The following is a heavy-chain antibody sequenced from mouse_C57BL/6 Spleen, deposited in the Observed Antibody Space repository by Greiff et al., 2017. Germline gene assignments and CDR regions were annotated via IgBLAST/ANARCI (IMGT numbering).Heavy chain of an antibody. Sequence: VQLQQPGAELVKPGASVKLSCKASGYTFTSYWMHWVKQRPGQGLEWIGMIHPNSGSTNYNEKFKSKATLTVDKSSSTAYMLLSSLTYEDSAVYYCARGDGNYSYWYFDVWGTGTTVTVSS. D-gene: IGHD2-1*01. CDR2: IHPNSGST. CDR3: ARGDGNYSYWYFDV. CDR1: GYTFTSYW. V-gene: IGHV1-64*01. J-gene: IGHJ1*03.